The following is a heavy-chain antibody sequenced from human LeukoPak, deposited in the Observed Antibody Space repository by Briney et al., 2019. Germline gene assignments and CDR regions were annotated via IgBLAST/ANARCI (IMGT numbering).Heavy chain of an antibody. D-gene: IGHD4-17*01. V-gene: IGHV3-53*01. CDR2: IYSSGST. CDR3: ARDLYGVSHDY. Sequence: PGGSLRLSCAASGFTVSSNYMNWVRQAPGKGLEWVSVIYSSGSTYYADSVKGRFTISRDNSKNTLYLQMNSLRVEDTAVYYCARDLYGVSHDYWGQGTLVTVSS. CDR1: GFTVSSNY. J-gene: IGHJ4*02.